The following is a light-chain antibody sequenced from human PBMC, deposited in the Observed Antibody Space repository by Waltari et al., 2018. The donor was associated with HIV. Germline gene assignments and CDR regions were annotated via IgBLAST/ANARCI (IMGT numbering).Light chain of an antibody. Sequence: QSALTQPRSVSGSPGQSVTIACNGTDSDIGYFDYVSWYHQYPGKAPTVIIYEVFQRPSGVPDRFTASKSGITASLTISGLQDEDEADYYCCSYAGTYTYVFGSGTTVTVL. CDR1: DSDIGYFDY. CDR2: EVF. J-gene: IGLJ1*01. V-gene: IGLV2-11*01. CDR3: CSYAGTYTYV.